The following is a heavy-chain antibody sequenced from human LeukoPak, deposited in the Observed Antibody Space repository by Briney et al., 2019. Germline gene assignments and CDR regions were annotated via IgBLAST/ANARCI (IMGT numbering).Heavy chain of an antibody. J-gene: IGHJ4*02. CDR3: ARGSGWHRLDY. CDR1: GGSFSGYY. CDR2: INHSGST. Sequence: TSETLSLXCAVYGGSFSGYYWSWIRQPPGKGLEWIGEINHSGSTNYNPSLKSRVTISVDTSKNQFSLKLSSVTAADTAVYYCARGSGWHRLDYWGQGTLVTVSS. V-gene: IGHV4-34*01. D-gene: IGHD6-19*01.